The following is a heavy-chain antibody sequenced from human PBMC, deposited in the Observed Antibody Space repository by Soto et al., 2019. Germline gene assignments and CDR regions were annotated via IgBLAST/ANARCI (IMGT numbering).Heavy chain of an antibody. CDR1: GGSISSGDYY. Sequence: PSETLSLTCTVSGGSISSGDYYWSWIRQPPGKGLEWIGYIYYSGSTYYNPSLKSRVTISVDTSKNQFSLKLSSVTAADTAVYYCASAAVTTNGMDVWAQGTTVTVSS. CDR2: IYYSGST. CDR3: ASAAVTTNGMDV. D-gene: IGHD4-17*01. V-gene: IGHV4-30-4*01. J-gene: IGHJ6*02.